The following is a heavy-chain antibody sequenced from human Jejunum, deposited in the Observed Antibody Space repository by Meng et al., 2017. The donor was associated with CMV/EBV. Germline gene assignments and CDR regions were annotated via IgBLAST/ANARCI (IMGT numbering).Heavy chain of an antibody. Sequence: LRNEGVAWLRQAPGQGPEWMGSIIVILGVTNYAQRFQNRVTITADKSTDTVYMEVSSLTSEDTAVYYCGTVRGELERRHYLASWGQGTPVTVSS. CDR3: GTVRGELERRHYLAS. J-gene: IGHJ4*02. V-gene: IGHV1-69*04. CDR1: LRNEG. D-gene: IGHD1-1*01. CDR2: IIVILGVT.